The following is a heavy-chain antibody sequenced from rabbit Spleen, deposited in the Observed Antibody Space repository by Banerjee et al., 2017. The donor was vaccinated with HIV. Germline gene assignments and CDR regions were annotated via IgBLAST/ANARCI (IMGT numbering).Heavy chain of an antibody. CDR2: IESDNSGFT. Sequence: QSLEESGGGLVQPEGSLTLTCIASGVSFSGSSYMCWVRQAPGKGLEWIACIESDNSGFTYFASWAKGRFTISKTSSTTVTLHMTSLTAADTATYFCARDTSSSFSSYGMDLWGPGTLVTVS. J-gene: IGHJ6*01. D-gene: IGHD1-1*01. CDR3: ARDTSSSFSSYGMDL. V-gene: IGHV1S40*01. CDR1: GVSFSGSSY.